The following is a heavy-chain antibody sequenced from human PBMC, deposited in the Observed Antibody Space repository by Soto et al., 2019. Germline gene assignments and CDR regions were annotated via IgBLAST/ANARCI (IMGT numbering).Heavy chain of an antibody. CDR1: GDSISRNSYY. J-gene: IGHJ4*02. V-gene: IGHV4-39*07. CDR3: ARLDSRGFFDS. D-gene: IGHD3-22*01. Sequence: PSETLSLTCTVSGDSISRNSYYWGWVRQPPGKGLEWIGNIYHTGRTNHNPSLKSRVTISVDTSKNQFSLKLSSVTAADTAVYYCARLDSRGFFDSWGQGTLVTVSS. CDR2: IYHTGRT.